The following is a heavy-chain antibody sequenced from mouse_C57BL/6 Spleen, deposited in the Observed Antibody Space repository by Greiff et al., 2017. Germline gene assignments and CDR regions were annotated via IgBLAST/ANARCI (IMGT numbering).Heavy chain of an antibody. CDR1: GYTFTSYG. J-gene: IGHJ2*01. V-gene: IGHV1-81*01. CDR3: ARFTTVVGVLDD. D-gene: IGHD1-1*01. CDR2: IYPRSGNT. Sequence: QVQLQQSGAELARPGASVKLSCKASGYTFTSYGISWVKQRTGQGLEWIGEIYPRSGNTYYNEKFKGKATLTADKSSSTAYMELRSLTSEDSAVYFCARFTTVVGVLDDWGQGTTLTVSS.